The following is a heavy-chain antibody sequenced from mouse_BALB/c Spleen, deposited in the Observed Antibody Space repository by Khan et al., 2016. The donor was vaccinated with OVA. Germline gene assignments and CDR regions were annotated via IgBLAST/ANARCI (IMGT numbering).Heavy chain of an antibody. J-gene: IGHJ4*01. V-gene: IGHV2-2*02. CDR2: IWSGGST. CDR1: GFSLTSYG. Sequence: QAQLKQSGPGLVQPSQSLSITCTVSGFSLTSYGVHWVRQSPGKGLEWLGVIWSGGSTDYNAAFISRLSISKDNSKSQVFFKMNSLQANDTAIYYCARIFIGTTDYAMDYWGQGTSVTVSS. CDR3: ARIFIGTTDYAMDY. D-gene: IGHD2-14*01.